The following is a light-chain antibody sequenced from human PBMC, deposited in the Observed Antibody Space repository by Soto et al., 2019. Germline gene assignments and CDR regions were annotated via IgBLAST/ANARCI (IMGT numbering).Light chain of an antibody. CDR1: QDISNY. J-gene: IGKJ1*01. CDR2: DAS. V-gene: IGKV1-33*01. CDR3: QQANSFPPWT. Sequence: DIQMTQSPSSLSASVGDRVTITCQASQDISNYLNWYQQKPGKAPKLLIYDASNLETGVPSGFSGSGSGTDFTLTISSLQPEDFATYYCQQANSFPPWTFGQGTKVDI.